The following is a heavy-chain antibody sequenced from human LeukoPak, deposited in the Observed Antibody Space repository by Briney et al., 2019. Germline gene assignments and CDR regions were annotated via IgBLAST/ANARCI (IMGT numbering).Heavy chain of an antibody. CDR3: AKSLGSASYSSGADY. V-gene: IGHV3-43*02. D-gene: IGHD3-10*01. J-gene: IGHJ4*02. CDR2: IIVDAIST. CDR1: GLTFDDYA. Sequence: GAFLRLSCAASGLTFDDYAMHWVRQGPGKRLEWGSLIIVDAISTKYADSVKGRFTISRDNSKNSLFLQMNSLRTEDTALYFCAKSLGSASYSSGADYWGQGTLVTVSS.